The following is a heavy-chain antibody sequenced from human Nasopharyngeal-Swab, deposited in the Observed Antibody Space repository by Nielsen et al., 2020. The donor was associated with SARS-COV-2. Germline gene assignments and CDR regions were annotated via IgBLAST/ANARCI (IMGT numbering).Heavy chain of an antibody. CDR2: ISSSGSTI. V-gene: IGHV3-11*04. J-gene: IGHJ4*02. D-gene: IGHD3-16*01. CDR3: ARRENGLRPLDY. Sequence: GSLRLSCAASGFTFSDYYMSWIRQAPGKGLEWVSYISSSGSTIYYADSVRGRFTISRDNAKNTLYLQMNSLRAEDTAVYYCARRENGLRPLDYWGQGTLVTVSS. CDR1: GFTFSDYY.